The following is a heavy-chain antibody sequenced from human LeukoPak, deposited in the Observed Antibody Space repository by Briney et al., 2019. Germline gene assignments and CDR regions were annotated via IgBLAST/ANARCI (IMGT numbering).Heavy chain of an antibody. V-gene: IGHV4-39*01. Sequence: KSSETLSLTCTVSGGSISSGSFYWGWIRQPPGKGLEWIGIMYYSGSTYYNPSLGSRVIISVDTSKNQFSLKLSSVTAADTAVYYCAITTVTYGAGGAFDIWGQGTMVTVSS. CDR3: AITTVTYGAGGAFDI. D-gene: IGHD4-17*01. CDR2: MYYSGST. CDR1: GGSISSGSFY. J-gene: IGHJ3*02.